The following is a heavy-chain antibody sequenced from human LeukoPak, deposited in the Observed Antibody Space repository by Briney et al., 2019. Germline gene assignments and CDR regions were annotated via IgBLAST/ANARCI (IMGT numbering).Heavy chain of an antibody. Sequence: PGGSLRLSCAASEFSVGSNYMTWVRQAPGKGLEWVSGISGRDDNTYYADSVKGRFTISRDDSKNTLYLQMNSLRAEDTAVYYCARAGSIRFDYWGQGTLVTVSS. CDR2: ISGRDDNT. J-gene: IGHJ4*02. CDR1: EFSVGSNY. CDR3: ARAGSIRFDY. V-gene: IGHV3-23*01. D-gene: IGHD1-26*01.